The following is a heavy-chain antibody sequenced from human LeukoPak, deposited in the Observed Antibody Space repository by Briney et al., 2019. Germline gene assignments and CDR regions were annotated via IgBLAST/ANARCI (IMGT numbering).Heavy chain of an antibody. V-gene: IGHV4-34*01. J-gene: IGHJ4*02. CDR2: INHSGST. D-gene: IGHD5-24*01. Sequence: SETLSLTCAVYGGSFSGYYWSWIRQPPGKGLEWIGEINHSGSTNYNPSLKSRVTISVDTSKNQFSLKLSSVTAADTAVYYCATGSDGYNSWWGSWGQGTLVTVSS. CDR3: ATGSDGYNSWWGS. CDR1: GGSFSGYY.